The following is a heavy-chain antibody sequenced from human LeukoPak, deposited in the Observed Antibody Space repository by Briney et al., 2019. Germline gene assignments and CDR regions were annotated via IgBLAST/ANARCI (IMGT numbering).Heavy chain of an antibody. J-gene: IGHJ2*01. V-gene: IGHV4-28*01. CDR2: IYYSGST. Sequence: PSATLSLTCAVSGYSISSSNWWGWIRQPPGKGLEWIGNIYYSGSTYYNPSLESRITMSVDTSKNQFSLRLSSVTAVDTAVYYCAKKGTPYWHFDLWGRGTLVTVSS. D-gene: IGHD2-15*01. CDR3: AKKGTPYWHFDL. CDR1: GYSISSSNW.